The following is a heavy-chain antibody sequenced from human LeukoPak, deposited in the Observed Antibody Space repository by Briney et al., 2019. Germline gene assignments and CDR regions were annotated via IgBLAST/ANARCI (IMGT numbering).Heavy chain of an antibody. CDR3: AKGYDSSGFLGGGSK. J-gene: IGHJ4*02. CDR1: GFTFSSYA. CDR2: ISGSGGST. D-gene: IGHD3-22*01. V-gene: IGHV3-23*01. Sequence: QPGWSLRLSCAASGFTFSSYAMSWVRQAPGKGLEWVSAISGSGGSTYYADSVKGRFTISRDNSKNTLYLPMNSLRAEDTAVYYCAKGYDSSGFLGGGSKWGQGTLVTVSS.